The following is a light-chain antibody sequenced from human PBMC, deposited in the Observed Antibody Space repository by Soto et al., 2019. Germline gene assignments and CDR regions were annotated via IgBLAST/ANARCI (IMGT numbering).Light chain of an antibody. V-gene: IGLV2-8*01. Sequence: QSVMTLPPSASGSPGQSVTISCTGTTSDVGGYQYVSWYQQYPGKAPKLMIYAVNKRPSGVPDRFSGSRSGNKASLTVSGLQAEDEADYYCSSYAGSKNYVFGTGTKVT. J-gene: IGLJ1*01. CDR3: SSYAGSKNYV. CDR2: AVN. CDR1: TSDVGGYQY.